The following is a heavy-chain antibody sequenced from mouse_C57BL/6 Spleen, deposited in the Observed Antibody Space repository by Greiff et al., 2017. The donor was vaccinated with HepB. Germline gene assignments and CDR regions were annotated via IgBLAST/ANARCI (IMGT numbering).Heavy chain of an antibody. D-gene: IGHD1-1*01. CDR1: GYTFTSYW. Sequence: VQLQQPGAELVKPGASVKLSCKASGYTFTSYWMQWVKQRPGQGLEWIGEIDPSDSYTNYNQKFKGKATLTVDTSSSTAYMQLSSLTSEDSAVYYCARREEHTTGVWYFDVWGTGTTVTVSS. CDR2: IDPSDSYT. J-gene: IGHJ1*03. V-gene: IGHV1-50*01. CDR3: ARREEHTTGVWYFDV.